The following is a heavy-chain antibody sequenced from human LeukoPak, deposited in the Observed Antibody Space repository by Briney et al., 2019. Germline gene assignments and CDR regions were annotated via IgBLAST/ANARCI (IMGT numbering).Heavy chain of an antibody. CDR3: TRGTPAQPMSTKGVVPAARIDY. D-gene: IGHD2-2*01. V-gene: IGHV4-34*01. J-gene: IGHJ4*02. CDR2: INHSGST. CDR1: GGSFSGYY. Sequence: SETLSLTCAVYGGSFSGYYWSWIRQPPGKGLGWIGEINHSGSTNYNPSLKNRVTIPADTTKNQISLKLSYVTAAEKTGLFLTRGTPAQPMSTKGVVPAARIDYWGQGTLVTVSS.